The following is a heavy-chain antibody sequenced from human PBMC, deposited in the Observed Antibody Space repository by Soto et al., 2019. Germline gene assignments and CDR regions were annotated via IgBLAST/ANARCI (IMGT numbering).Heavy chain of an antibody. Sequence: GASVKVSCKASGYTFTSYYINWVRQAPVQGLEWMGWINPNSGGTNYAQKFQGRVTMTRDTSISTAYMELSRLRSDDTAVYYCARTSMIVVDDDAFDIWGQGTMVTVSS. D-gene: IGHD3-22*01. J-gene: IGHJ3*02. CDR2: INPNSGGT. CDR1: GYTFTSYY. V-gene: IGHV1-2*02. CDR3: ARTSMIVVDDDAFDI.